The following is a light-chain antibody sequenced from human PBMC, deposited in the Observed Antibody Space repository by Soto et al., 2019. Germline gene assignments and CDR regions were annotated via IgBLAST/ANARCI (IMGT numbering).Light chain of an antibody. CDR2: DVS. CDR1: SSDVGGYNY. V-gene: IGLV2-14*01. Sequence: QSALTQPSSVSGSPGQSITISCTGTSSDVGGYNYVSWYQQHPGKAPKLMIYDVSNRPSGGSNRFSGYKSVNTAYLTSSGLQAEDEADYYFSSNTSRSSYFFGTGTKHRP. J-gene: IGLJ1*01. CDR3: SSNTSRSSYF.